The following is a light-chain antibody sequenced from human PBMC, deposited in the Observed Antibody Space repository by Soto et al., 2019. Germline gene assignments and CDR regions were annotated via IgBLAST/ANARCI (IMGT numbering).Light chain of an antibody. CDR2: EGT. V-gene: IGLV2-23*01. Sequence: QSALTQPASVSASPGQSIPIPCTGTSSDVGSYNLVSWFQQHPGKVPKLLIYEGTKRPSGLSDRFSGSKSGTTASLTISGLQAEDEAHYYCYSYAGENLYVFGTGTKVTV. CDR1: SSDVGSYNL. J-gene: IGLJ1*01. CDR3: YSYAGENLYV.